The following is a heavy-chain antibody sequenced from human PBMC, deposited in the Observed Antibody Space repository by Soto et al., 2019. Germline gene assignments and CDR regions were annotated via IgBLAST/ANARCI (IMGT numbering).Heavy chain of an antibody. CDR1: GFTLSDYY. Sequence: EVKLVESGGGLVQPGGSLRLSCAVSGFTLSDYYIDWVRQAPGKGLEWLARSRDKANSFSTDYAASVKGRLSISRDDSVSSGFLQMNSLRTEDTALYYCARTKSYGAYDVGGQGTVVIVSS. V-gene: IGHV3-72*01. D-gene: IGHD3-10*01. CDR2: SRDKANSFST. CDR3: ARTKSYGAYDV. J-gene: IGHJ3*01.